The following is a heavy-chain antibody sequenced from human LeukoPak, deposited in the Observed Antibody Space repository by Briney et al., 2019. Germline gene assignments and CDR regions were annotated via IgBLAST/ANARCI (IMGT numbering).Heavy chain of an antibody. V-gene: IGHV3-23*01. CDR3: AKGGLGAGKRVPFDY. J-gene: IGHJ4*02. D-gene: IGHD4/OR15-4a*01. Sequence: GGSLRLSCVASGFTFSGNAMSWVRQAPGKGLEWVSGISGTGGSTYYADSVKGRFTISRDNSKNTLYLQMNSLRAEDTAVYYCAKGGLGAGKRVPFDYWGQGTLVTVPS. CDR2: ISGTGGST. CDR1: GFTFSGNA.